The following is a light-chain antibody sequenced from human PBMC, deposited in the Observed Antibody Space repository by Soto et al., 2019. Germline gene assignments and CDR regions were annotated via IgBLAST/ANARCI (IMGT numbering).Light chain of an antibody. V-gene: IGKV3-20*01. CDR1: QSVSSSY. Sequence: EILLTQSPGTLSLSPGERVALSCRASQSVSSSYLAWYQQKPGQAPRLLIYGASSRATGIPDRFSGSGSGTDFTLTISRLEPEDFAVYYCQQYGSSPWTFGQGTKVDIK. J-gene: IGKJ1*01. CDR2: GAS. CDR3: QQYGSSPWT.